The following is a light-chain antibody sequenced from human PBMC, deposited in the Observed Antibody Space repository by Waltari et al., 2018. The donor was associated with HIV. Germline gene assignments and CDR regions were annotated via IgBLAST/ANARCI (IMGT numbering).Light chain of an antibody. Sequence: DIQMTQSPTSLSASVGDRVTITCQASQSSSNNLNGYQQKLGKDPKLLIYSASILESGVPARFSGSGSGTDFTLTISSLQPEDFATYYCQESFSFGPGTKVDIK. J-gene: IGKJ3*01. CDR2: SAS. CDR3: QESFS. CDR1: QSSSNN. V-gene: IGKV1-39*01.